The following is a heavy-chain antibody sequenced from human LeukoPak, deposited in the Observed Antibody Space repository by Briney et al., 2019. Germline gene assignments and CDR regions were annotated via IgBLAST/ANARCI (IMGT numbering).Heavy chain of an antibody. CDR2: ISYHGSNK. V-gene: IGHV3-30-3*01. CDR3: ARERIEYSSSDAFDI. CDR1: GFSFSSYG. J-gene: IGHJ3*02. D-gene: IGHD6-6*01. Sequence: GGSLRLSCAASGFSFSSYGMHWVRQAPGKGLEWVALISYHGSNKYYADSVKGRFTISRDNSKNTLYLQMNSLRAEDTAVYYCARERIEYSSSDAFDIWGQGTMVTVSS.